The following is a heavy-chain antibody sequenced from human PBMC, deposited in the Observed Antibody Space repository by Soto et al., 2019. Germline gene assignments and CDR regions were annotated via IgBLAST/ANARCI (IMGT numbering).Heavy chain of an antibody. D-gene: IGHD4-4*01. CDR1: GFTFSDYY. CDR3: ARDLGYSNPSDAFDI. J-gene: IGHJ3*02. Sequence: PGGSLRLSCAASGFTFSDYYMSWIRQAPGKGLEWVSYISSSGSTIYYADSVKGRFTISRDNAKNSLYLQMNSLRAEDTAVYYCARDLGYSNPSDAFDIWGQGTMVTVSS. V-gene: IGHV3-11*01. CDR2: ISSSGSTI.